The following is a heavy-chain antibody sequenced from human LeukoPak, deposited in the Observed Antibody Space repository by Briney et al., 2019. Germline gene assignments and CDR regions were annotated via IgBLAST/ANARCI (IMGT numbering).Heavy chain of an antibody. J-gene: IGHJ3*02. D-gene: IGHD6-13*01. CDR2: IYPGDSDT. CDR1: GYSSPNFN. V-gene: IGHV5-51*01. CDR3: ARDGSCRALDI. Sequence: GESLTLYCQCSGYSSPNFNIVWGRQMPGKGLEWRGIIYPGDSDTRYSPSFQGQVTIAVDMSINTAYLPWSSLKASDTARYYWARDGSCRALDIWGQGKMVTVSS.